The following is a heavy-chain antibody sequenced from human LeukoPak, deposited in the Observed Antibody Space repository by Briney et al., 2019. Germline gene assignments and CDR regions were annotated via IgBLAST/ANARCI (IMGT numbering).Heavy chain of an antibody. CDR2: IWYDGSNK. Sequence: GGSLRLSCAASGFTFSSYGMHWVRQAPGKGLEWVAVIWYDGSNKYYADSAKGRFTISRDNSKNTLYLQMNSLRAEDTAVYYCARGFAAPAAMYFDYWGQGTLVTVSS. V-gene: IGHV3-33*01. J-gene: IGHJ4*02. CDR3: ARGFAAPAAMYFDY. D-gene: IGHD2-2*01. CDR1: GFTFSSYG.